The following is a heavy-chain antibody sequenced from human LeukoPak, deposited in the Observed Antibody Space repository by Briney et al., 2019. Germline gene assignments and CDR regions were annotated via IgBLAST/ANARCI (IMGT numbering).Heavy chain of an antibody. CDR3: AKGGYGYLYFDL. D-gene: IGHD5-18*01. Sequence: GRSLRLSCAASGFTFSSYAMHWVRQAPGKGLEWVAVISYDGSNKYYADSVKGRFTISRDNSKNTLYLQMNSLRAEDTAVYYCAKGGYGYLYFDLWGRGTLVTVSS. V-gene: IGHV3-30-3*01. J-gene: IGHJ2*01. CDR2: ISYDGSNK. CDR1: GFTFSSYA.